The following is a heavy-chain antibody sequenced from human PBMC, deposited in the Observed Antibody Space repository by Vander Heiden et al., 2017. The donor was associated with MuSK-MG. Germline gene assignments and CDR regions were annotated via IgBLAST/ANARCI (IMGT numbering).Heavy chain of an antibody. Sequence: QVQLQESGPGLVKPSETLSLTCSVSGGSISDFYWSWIRKPPGKGLEWIGYISHSGTTSYNPSLESRVTISIDTSRTQFFLDMRSVTTADTAIYYCARRITTSGWYRDDSWGQGALVTVSS. CDR1: GGSISDFY. D-gene: IGHD6-19*01. CDR3: ARRITTSGWYRDDS. CDR2: ISHSGTT. V-gene: IGHV4-59*01. J-gene: IGHJ4*02.